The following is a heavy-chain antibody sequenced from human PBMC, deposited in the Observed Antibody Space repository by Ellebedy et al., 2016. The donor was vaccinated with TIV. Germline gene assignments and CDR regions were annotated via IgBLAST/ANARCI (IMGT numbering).Heavy chain of an antibody. V-gene: IGHV3-49*03. CDR3: TRDRTSFFPFNFDY. CDR2: IRSKPYGGTA. CDR1: GFTFADYA. J-gene: IGHJ4*02. D-gene: IGHD2-2*01. Sequence: GGSLRLSCTASGFTFADYAVSWFRQAPGMGLEWIGFIRSKPYGGTAEYAASVKDRFTVSRDDSKNIAYLQMNSLKTEDTAVYYCTRDRTSFFPFNFDYWGQGTLVTVSS.